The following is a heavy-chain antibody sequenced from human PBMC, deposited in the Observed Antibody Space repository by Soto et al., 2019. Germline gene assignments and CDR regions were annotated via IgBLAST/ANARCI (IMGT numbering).Heavy chain of an antibody. CDR1: GDSISNLDYF. D-gene: IGHD7-27*01. CDR2: IYKSATT. Sequence: SETQSLTCSVAGDSISNLDYFWAWIRQPPGQALEYIGYIYKSATTYYNPSFESRVAISVDTSKSQFSLNVTSVTAADTAVYFCARGRYCLTGRCFPNWFDSWGPGTLVTVSS. V-gene: IGHV4-30-4*01. CDR3: ARGRYCLTGRCFPNWFDS. J-gene: IGHJ5*01.